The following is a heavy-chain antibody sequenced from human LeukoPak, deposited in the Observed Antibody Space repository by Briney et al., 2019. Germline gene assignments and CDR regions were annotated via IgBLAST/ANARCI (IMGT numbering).Heavy chain of an antibody. CDR2: IYYGGST. Sequence: PSETLSLTCTVSGGSISSSSYYWGWVRQPPGKGLDWIGSIYYGGSTYYNPSLKSRVTISVDTSKNQFSLRLSSVTAADTAVYYCARLGYTSGIDYWGQGTLVTVSS. D-gene: IGHD6-19*01. CDR3: ARLGYTSGIDY. CDR1: GGSISSSSYY. J-gene: IGHJ4*02. V-gene: IGHV4-39*01.